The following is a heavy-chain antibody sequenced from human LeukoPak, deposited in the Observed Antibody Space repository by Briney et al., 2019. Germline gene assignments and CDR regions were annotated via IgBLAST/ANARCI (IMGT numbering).Heavy chain of an antibody. D-gene: IGHD2-21*02. CDR2: ISHGGKSP. J-gene: IGHJ4*02. CDR1: GFTFSTYG. CDR3: GKRVPYCCSAFYFDY. V-gene: IGHV3-23*01. Sequence: GGSLPHFPAASGFTFSTYGENGVRQSPGKGLEWVSSISHGGKSPYYTDSVKGRFTISRDNSKNTLYLQMNSLRAEDTAVYYCGKRVPYCCSAFYFDYWGQGTLVVVSS.